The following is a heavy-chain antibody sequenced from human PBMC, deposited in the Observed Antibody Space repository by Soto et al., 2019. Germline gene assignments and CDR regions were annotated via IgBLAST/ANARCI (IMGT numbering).Heavy chain of an antibody. D-gene: IGHD2-2*01. Sequence: SETLSLTCTVSGGSISSGGHYWTWIRQHPGKGLEWVGYIYYSGSTYYDPSLKSRVTMSVDMSKNQFSLKLRSVTAADTAVYYCVGDYASGVFDPWGQGTLVTVSS. CDR2: IYYSGST. J-gene: IGHJ5*02. CDR3: VGDYASGVFDP. CDR1: GGSISSGGHY. V-gene: IGHV4-31*03.